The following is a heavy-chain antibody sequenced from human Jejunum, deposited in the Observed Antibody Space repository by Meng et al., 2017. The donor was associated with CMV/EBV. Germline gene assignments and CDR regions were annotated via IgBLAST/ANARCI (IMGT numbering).Heavy chain of an antibody. V-gene: IGHV4-30-4*08. Sequence: GRWEVSGPGFVNPSQTLSLTCSVSGGSIGSGDYYWSWIRQPPGKGLEWIGYIHDTGSTYYNPSLKSRVDISLGTSRNHFSLTLSSVTAEDTAVYFCARGSIFVSFDSWGQGTLVTVSS. D-gene: IGHD3-3*01. CDR2: IHDTGST. CDR1: GGSIGSGDYY. CDR3: ARGSIFVSFDS. J-gene: IGHJ4*02.